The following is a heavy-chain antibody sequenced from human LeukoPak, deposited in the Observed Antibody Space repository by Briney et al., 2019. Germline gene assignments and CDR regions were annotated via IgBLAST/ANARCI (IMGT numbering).Heavy chain of an antibody. D-gene: IGHD7-27*01. CDR2: IKQDGSEK. V-gene: IGHV3-7*01. CDR3: ALGDAFDI. CDR1: GFTFSSYR. J-gene: IGHJ3*02. Sequence: QPGGSLRLSCAASGFTFSSYRMSWVRQAPGKGLEWVANIKQDGSEKYHVDSVKGRFTISRDNAKNSLYLQMNSLRAEDTAVYYCALGDAFDIWGQGTMVTVSS.